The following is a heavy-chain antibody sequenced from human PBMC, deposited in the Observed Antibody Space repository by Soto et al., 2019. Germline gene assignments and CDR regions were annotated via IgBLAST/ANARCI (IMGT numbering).Heavy chain of an antibody. J-gene: IGHJ4*02. CDR1: GFTFSSYV. D-gene: IGHD3-3*01. CDR3: ARGKYLLAEGLAPLDY. CDR2: IWYDGSNK. Sequence: QVQLVESGGGVVQPGRSLRLSCAASGFTFSSYVMHWVRQAPGKGLKWVAVIWYDGSNKYYADSVKGRFTISRDNSKNTLYLQMKSLRAEETAVYYCARGKYLLAEGLAPLDYWGQGTLVTVSS. V-gene: IGHV3-33*01.